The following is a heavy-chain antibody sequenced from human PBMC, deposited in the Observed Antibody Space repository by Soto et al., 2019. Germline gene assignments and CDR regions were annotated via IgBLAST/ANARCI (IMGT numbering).Heavy chain of an antibody. D-gene: IGHD3-9*01. CDR2: ISYDGSNK. J-gene: IGHJ4*02. V-gene: IGHV3-30-3*01. Sequence: PGGSLRLSCAASGFTFSSYAMSWVRQAPGKGLEWVAVISYDGSNKYYADSVKGRFTISRDNSKNTLYLQMNSLRAEDTAVYYCARGIYYDILTGYYWATYYFDYWGQGTLVTVSS. CDR3: ARGIYYDILTGYYWATYYFDY. CDR1: GFTFSSYA.